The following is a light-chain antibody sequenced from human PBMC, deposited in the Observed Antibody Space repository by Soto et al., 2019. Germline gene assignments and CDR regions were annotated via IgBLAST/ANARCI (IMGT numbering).Light chain of an antibody. CDR2: KAS. J-gene: IGKJ1*01. CDR3: QQYNSHTT. V-gene: IGKV1-5*03. CDR1: QYISSW. Sequence: DIQMTQSPSTLSASVGDRVTITCRASQYISSWLAWYQQKPGKAPKLLIYKASSLESGVPSRFSGSGSGTEFTLTVSSLQPDDFETYYCQQYNSHTTFGQGTKVEIK.